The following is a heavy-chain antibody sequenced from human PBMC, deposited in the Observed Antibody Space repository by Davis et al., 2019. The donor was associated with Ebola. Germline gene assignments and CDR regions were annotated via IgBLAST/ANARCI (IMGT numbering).Heavy chain of an antibody. CDR1: GFTFSSYG. V-gene: IGHV3-33*06. Sequence: PGGSLRLSCAASGFTFSSYGMHWVRQAPGKGLEWVAVIWYDGSNKYYADSVKGRFSISRDNSKNTLYLQMSSLRAEDTALYYCAKNRANCCFFGMDVWGQGTTVTVSS. J-gene: IGHJ6*02. CDR3: AKNRANCCFFGMDV. D-gene: IGHD1-1*01. CDR2: IWYDGSNK.